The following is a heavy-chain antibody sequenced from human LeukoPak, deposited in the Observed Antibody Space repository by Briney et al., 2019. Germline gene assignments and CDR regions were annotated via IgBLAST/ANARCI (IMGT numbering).Heavy chain of an antibody. CDR3: AQGGSPGAFDY. Sequence: GGTLRLSCAASGFTFSSHGMSWVRQAPGKGLEWVSTISGSGDNTYYADSVKGRFTVSRDNSKNTLYLQMNSLRAEDTSVYYCAQGGSPGAFDYWGQGTLVTVSS. V-gene: IGHV3-23*01. D-gene: IGHD1-26*01. J-gene: IGHJ4*02. CDR1: GFTFSSHG. CDR2: ISGSGDNT.